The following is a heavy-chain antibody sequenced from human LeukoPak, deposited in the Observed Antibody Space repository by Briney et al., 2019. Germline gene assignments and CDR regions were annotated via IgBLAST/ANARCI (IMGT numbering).Heavy chain of an antibody. D-gene: IGHD5-24*01. CDR3: ARDGYNWGAFDI. CDR2: ISSSSSYI. CDR1: GFTFSSYS. Sequence: GGSLRLSCAASGFTFSSYSMNWVRQAPGKGLEWVSSISSSSSYIYYADSVKGRFTISRDNAKNSLYLQMNSLRAEDTAVYYCARDGYNWGAFDIWGQGTMVTVSS. J-gene: IGHJ3*02. V-gene: IGHV3-21*01.